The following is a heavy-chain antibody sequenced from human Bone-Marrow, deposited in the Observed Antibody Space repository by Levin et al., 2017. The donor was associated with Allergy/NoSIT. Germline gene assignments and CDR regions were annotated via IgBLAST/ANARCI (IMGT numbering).Heavy chain of an antibody. J-gene: IGHJ2*01. D-gene: IGHD3-16*02. V-gene: IGHV3-15*01. CDR3: TTSHDYVWGSYRYTGLPAGYFDL. CDR2: IKSKTDGGTT. Sequence: GESLKISCAASGFTFSNAWMSWVRQAPGKGLEWVGRIKSKTDGGTTDYAAPVKGRFTISRDDSKNTLYLQMNSLKTEDTAVYYCTTSHDYVWGSYRYTGLPAGYFDLWGRGTLVTVSS. CDR1: GFTFSNAW.